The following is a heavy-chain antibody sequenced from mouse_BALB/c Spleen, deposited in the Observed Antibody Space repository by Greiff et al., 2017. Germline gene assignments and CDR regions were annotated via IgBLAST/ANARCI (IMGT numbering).Heavy chain of an antibody. CDR1: GYTFTDYN. CDR2: INPNNGGT. J-gene: IGHJ2*01. Sequence: SGPELVKPGASVKIPCKASGYTFTDYNMDWVKQSHGKSLEWIGDINPNNGGTIYNQKFKGKATLTVDKSSSTAYMELRSLTSEDTAVYYGARGGWAITTSFDYWGQGTTLTVSS. CDR3: ARGGWAITTSFDY. D-gene: IGHD2-4*01. V-gene: IGHV1-18*01.